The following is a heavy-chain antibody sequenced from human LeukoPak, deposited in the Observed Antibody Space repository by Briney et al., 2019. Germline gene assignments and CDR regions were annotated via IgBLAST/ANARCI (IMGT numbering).Heavy chain of an antibody. CDR3: ARDLAWGAFDY. CDR2: IRYDGSNK. D-gene: IGHD7-27*01. Sequence: GGSLRLSCAASGFTFSSYEMNWVRQAPGKGLEWVAFIRYDGSNKYYADSVKGRFTISRDNSKNTLYLQMNSLRVEDTAVYYCARDLAWGAFDYWGQGTLVTVSS. J-gene: IGHJ4*02. V-gene: IGHV3-30*02. CDR1: GFTFSSYE.